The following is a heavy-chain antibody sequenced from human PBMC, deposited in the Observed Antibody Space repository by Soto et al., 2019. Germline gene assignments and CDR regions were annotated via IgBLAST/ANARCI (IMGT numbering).Heavy chain of an antibody. CDR1: GYTFSTYR. V-gene: IGHV1-18*01. Sequence: ASVKVSFKWFGYTFSTYRLSWVRRAPGQGLEWMGWVSPYNGNTYYAPGLQGRVTMTTDTSTNTAYMSLRSLRSDDTAIYYCVRGGILEANRPYYYYGLDVWGQGTPVTVSS. J-gene: IGHJ6*02. D-gene: IGHD1-1*01. CDR3: VRGGILEANRPYYYYGLDV. CDR2: VSPYNGNT.